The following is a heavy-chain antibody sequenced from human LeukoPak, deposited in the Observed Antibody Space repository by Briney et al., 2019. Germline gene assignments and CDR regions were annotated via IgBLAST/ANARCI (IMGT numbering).Heavy chain of an antibody. D-gene: IGHD2-2*01. V-gene: IGHV1-18*01. Sequence: ASVKVSCKASGYTFTSYDVNWVRQATGQGLEWMGWISGYNGNTNYAQKFQGRVSMTTDTSTRTAYMELRSLRSDDTAVYYCARDSLRVVGASSTLDYWGQGTLVTVSS. CDR1: GYTFTSYD. CDR3: ARDSLRVVGASSTLDY. J-gene: IGHJ4*02. CDR2: ISGYNGNT.